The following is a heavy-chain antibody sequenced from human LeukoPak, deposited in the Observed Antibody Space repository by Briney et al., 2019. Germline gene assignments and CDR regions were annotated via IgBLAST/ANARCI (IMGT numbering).Heavy chain of an antibody. CDR2: IKQDGSEK. D-gene: IGHD4-11*01. Sequence: GGSLRLSCVVSGFTFSSYWMSWVRQAPGKGLEWVANIKQDGSEKYYVDSVKSRFTISRDNAKNSLYLQMNSLRAEDTAVYYCATGKQCGYWGQGTLVTVSS. V-gene: IGHV3-7*03. J-gene: IGHJ4*02. CDR1: GFTFSSYW. CDR3: ATGKQCGY.